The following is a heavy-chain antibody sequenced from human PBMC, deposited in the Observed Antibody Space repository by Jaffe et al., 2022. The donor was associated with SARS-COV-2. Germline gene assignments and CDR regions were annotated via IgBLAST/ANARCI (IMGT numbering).Heavy chain of an antibody. Sequence: EVQLLESGGGLVQPGGSLRLSCAASGFTFSSYAMSWVRQAPGKGLEWVSAISGSGGSTYYADSVKGRFTISRDNSKNTLYLQMNSLRAEDTAVYYCAGFVSWGYPIPSNWFDPWGQGTLVTVSS. J-gene: IGHJ5*02. CDR3: AGFVSWGYPIPSNWFDP. D-gene: IGHD3-16*01. CDR2: ISGSGGST. CDR1: GFTFSSYA. V-gene: IGHV3-23*01.